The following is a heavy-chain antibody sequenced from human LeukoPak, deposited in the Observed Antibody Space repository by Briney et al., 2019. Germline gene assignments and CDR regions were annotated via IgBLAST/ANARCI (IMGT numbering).Heavy chain of an antibody. CDR2: ISYDGSNK. D-gene: IGHD6-19*01. V-gene: IGHV3-30*04. J-gene: IGHJ5*02. CDR3: ARDSVFRSGWYNWFDP. CDR1: GFTFSSYA. Sequence: PGRSLRLSCAASGFTFSSYAMHWVRQAPGKGLEWVAVISYDGSNKYYADSVKGRFTISRDSAKNSLYLQMNSLRAEDTAVYYCARDSVFRSGWYNWFDPWGQGTLVTVSS.